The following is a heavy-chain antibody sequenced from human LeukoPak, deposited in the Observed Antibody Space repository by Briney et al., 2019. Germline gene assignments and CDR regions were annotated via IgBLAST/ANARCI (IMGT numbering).Heavy chain of an antibody. D-gene: IGHD3-10*01. CDR1: GFSFNNYW. V-gene: IGHV3-7*05. CDR2: INQAGSDK. Sequence: GGSLRLSCAAPGFSFNNYWMSWVRQAPGKGLEWVANINQAGSDKYYLDSVKGRFTISRDNAKNSLYLQMNSLRAEDTAVYYCARGMIRGVMDDYWGQGTLVTVSS. CDR3: ARGMIRGVMDDY. J-gene: IGHJ4*02.